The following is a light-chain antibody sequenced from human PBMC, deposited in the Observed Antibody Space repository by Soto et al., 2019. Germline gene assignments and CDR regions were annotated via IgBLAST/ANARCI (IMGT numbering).Light chain of an antibody. Sequence: EIVLTQSPGTLSLSPGERATLSCRASQSVSSSFLAWYQQKPGQAPRLLIYGASNRATGIPDRFSGSGSGTDFTLKISRLEPEDFAVYYCQQYDSSPWTFGQGTKVEIK. V-gene: IGKV3-20*01. CDR2: GAS. J-gene: IGKJ1*01. CDR3: QQYDSSPWT. CDR1: QSVSSSF.